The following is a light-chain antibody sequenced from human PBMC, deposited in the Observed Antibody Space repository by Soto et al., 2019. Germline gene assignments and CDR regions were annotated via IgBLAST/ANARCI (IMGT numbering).Light chain of an antibody. Sequence: EIVLTQSPATLSLSPGERATLSCRASQSVSSYLAWYQQKPGQAPRLLIYDASNRATGIPGRFSGSGSGTDFTLTISSLEPEDFGVYYCQQRSSWPRTFGQGTKVEIK. CDR3: QQRSSWPRT. CDR1: QSVSSY. CDR2: DAS. V-gene: IGKV3-11*01. J-gene: IGKJ1*01.